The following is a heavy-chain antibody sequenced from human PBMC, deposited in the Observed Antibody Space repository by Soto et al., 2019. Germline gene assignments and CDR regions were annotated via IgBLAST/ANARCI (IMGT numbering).Heavy chain of an antibody. CDR1: GGSISSGGYY. V-gene: IGHV4-31*03. Sequence: PSETLSLTCTVSGGSISSGGYYWSWIRQHPGTGLEWIGHISYSGSTYYNTSLKSRVTISVDTSKNQFSLRLSSVTAADTAVYYCARDEGYYDYVWGSYRPCDAFDIWGQGTMVTVSS. CDR2: ISYSGST. D-gene: IGHD3-16*02. CDR3: ARDEGYYDYVWGSYRPCDAFDI. J-gene: IGHJ3*02.